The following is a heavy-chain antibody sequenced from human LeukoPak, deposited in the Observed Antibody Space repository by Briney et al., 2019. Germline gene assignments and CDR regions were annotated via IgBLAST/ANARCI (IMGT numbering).Heavy chain of an antibody. Sequence: ASVKVSCKASGYTFTSYGISWVRQAPGHGLEWMGWISGINTNTNYAQKVQGRVTMTADTSTATAYMELRSLRSDDTAVYYCARARFSSRNRDGYLDPWGEGTLVTVSS. CDR3: ARARFSSRNRDGYLDP. CDR1: GYTFTSYG. CDR2: ISGINTNT. J-gene: IGHJ5*02. V-gene: IGHV1-18*01. D-gene: IGHD6-13*01.